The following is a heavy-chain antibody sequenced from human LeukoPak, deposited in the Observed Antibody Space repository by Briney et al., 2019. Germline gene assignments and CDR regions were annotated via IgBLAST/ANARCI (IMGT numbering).Heavy chain of an antibody. J-gene: IGHJ4*02. V-gene: IGHV1-18*01. Sequence: ASVKVSCKASGYTFTSYGISWVRQAPGQGPEWIGWISGYNGNTHFAQTFQGRVTMTTDTFMTTAYLELRSLRPDDTAVYYCARIPYGYSGYEYYFDYWGQGTLVTASS. CDR2: ISGYNGNT. D-gene: IGHD5-12*01. CDR3: ARIPYGYSGYEYYFDY. CDR1: GYTFTSYG.